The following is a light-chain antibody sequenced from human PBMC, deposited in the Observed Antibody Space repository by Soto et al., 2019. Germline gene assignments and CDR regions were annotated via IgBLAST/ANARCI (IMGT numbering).Light chain of an antibody. CDR1: SSDVGGYNR. Sequence: QSVLTQPRSVSGSHGQSVTISCIGTSSDVGGYNRVSWYQQHPGKAPKVMIYDVSSRPSGVPHRFSGSKSGNTASLTISGLQAEDEADYYCCSYAGSDTFAVFGTGTKVTVL. V-gene: IGLV2-11*01. J-gene: IGLJ1*01. CDR2: DVS. CDR3: CSYAGSDTFAV.